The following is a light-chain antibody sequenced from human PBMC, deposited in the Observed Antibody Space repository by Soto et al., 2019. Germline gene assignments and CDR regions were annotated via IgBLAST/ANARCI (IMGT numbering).Light chain of an antibody. CDR3: QQRRNWPPYT. Sequence: EIVLPQSPATLSLSPGERATLSCRASQSVSSYLAWYQQKPGQAPRRLIYDASNRATGIPARFSGSGSGTDFTLNISSREPDDCAVYYCQQRRNWPPYTFGQGKKLEIK. CDR1: QSVSSY. CDR2: DAS. J-gene: IGKJ2*01. V-gene: IGKV3-11*01.